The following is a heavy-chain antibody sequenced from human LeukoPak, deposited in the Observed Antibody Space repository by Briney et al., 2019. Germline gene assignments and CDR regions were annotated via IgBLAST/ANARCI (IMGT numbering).Heavy chain of an antibody. D-gene: IGHD3-10*01. CDR1: GFSFNNYV. CDR2: IRHDGSDK. V-gene: IGHV3-30*02. Sequence: GGSLRLSCAGSGFSFNNYVMHWVRQSPGKGLEWVAFIRHDGSDKNYADSVKGRFTISRDNAYNTLYLQMNSLRPEDTALYHCAKGGFYYYSYMDVWGKGTTVIVSS. J-gene: IGHJ6*03. CDR3: AKGGFYYYSYMDV.